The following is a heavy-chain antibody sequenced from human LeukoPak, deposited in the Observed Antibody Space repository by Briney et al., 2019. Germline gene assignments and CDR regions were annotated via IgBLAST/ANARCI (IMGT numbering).Heavy chain of an antibody. V-gene: IGHV4-34*01. Sequence: PSETLSLTCAYSGSFSGYYWSWFRQPPGRGLEWIGEINHSGSTNYNQSLKSRVPISVDTSKNHFSLSLRSVTAADTAVYYCSRHWYCGGDCYDEFWGQGALVTVSS. CDR2: INHSGST. D-gene: IGHD2-21*02. CDR1: SGSFSGYY. CDR3: SRHWYCGGDCYDEF. J-gene: IGHJ1*01.